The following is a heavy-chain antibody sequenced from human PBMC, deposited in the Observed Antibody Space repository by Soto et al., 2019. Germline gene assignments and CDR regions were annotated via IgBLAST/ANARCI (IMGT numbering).Heavy chain of an antibody. V-gene: IGHV4-59*01. J-gene: IGHJ4*02. CDR1: GGSISSYY. D-gene: IGHD6-13*01. CDR3: ARVAAGGLYFDY. Sequence: SETLSLTCTVSGGSISSYYWSWIRQPPGKGLEWIGYIYYSGSTNYNPSLKSRVTISVDTSKNQFSLKLSSVTAADTAVYYCARVAAGGLYFDYWGQGTLVTVSS. CDR2: IYYSGST.